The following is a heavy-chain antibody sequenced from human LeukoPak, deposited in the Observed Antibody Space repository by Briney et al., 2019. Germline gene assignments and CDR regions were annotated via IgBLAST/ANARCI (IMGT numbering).Heavy chain of an antibody. CDR1: GGSISSGGYF. D-gene: IGHD1-1*01. CDR3: ARADNLNAFDY. V-gene: IGHV4-31*03. Sequence: SETLSLTCTVSGGSISSGGYFWSWIRQHPGKGLEWIGSISSSGRPLYSPSLKRRVTISVDTSKNQFSLKLSSVTAADTAVYYCARADNLNAFDYWGQGTRVTVSS. J-gene: IGHJ4*02. CDR2: ISSSGRP.